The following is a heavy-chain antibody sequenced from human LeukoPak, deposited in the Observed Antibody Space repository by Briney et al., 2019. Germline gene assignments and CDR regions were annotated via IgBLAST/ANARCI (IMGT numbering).Heavy chain of an antibody. CDR3: ARYIAARGYYFDY. CDR1: GYTFTDYY. V-gene: IGHV1-2*02. D-gene: IGHD6-6*01. CDR2: INPNSGGT. J-gene: IGHJ4*02. Sequence: ASVKVSCKASGYTFTDYYIHWVRQAPGQGLEWMGWINPNSGGTYYAQTFQDRVTMTRDASINTAYMELSRLRSDDTAVYYCARYIAARGYYFDYWGQGTLVTVSS.